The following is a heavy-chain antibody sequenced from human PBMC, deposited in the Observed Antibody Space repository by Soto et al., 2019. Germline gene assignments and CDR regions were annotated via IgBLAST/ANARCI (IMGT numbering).Heavy chain of an antibody. Sequence: EVHLVESGGGLVQTGGSLRLSCAIFESTVSRDWMNWVRQAPGKGLEWVAHINQDGSEKYYVDSVKGRFTISRDNAKKLLYLKMSRRSPAKAAIYYGTGGVGDAFWGQGTLVTVSS. J-gene: IGHJ4*02. CDR3: TGGVGDAF. V-gene: IGHV3-7*04. CDR2: INQDGSEK. D-gene: IGHD1-26*01. CDR1: ESTVSRDW.